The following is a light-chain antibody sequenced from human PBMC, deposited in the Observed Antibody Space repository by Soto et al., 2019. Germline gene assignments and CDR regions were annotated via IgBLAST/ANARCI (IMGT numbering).Light chain of an antibody. Sequence: DIQMTXXPXXXXAXXXDXXTIXCRASQSISVWLAWYQQKAGKAPNLLIYKASRLESGVPSRFGGSGSETEFTLTISGLQPGDSATYYCQQYNSYSPTFGQGTKVDI. CDR2: KAS. CDR3: QQYNSYSPT. J-gene: IGKJ1*01. V-gene: IGKV1-5*03. CDR1: QSISVW.